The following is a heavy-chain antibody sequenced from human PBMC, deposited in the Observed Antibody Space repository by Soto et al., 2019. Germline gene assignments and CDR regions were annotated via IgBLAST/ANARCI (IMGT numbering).Heavy chain of an antibody. V-gene: IGHV3-30*18. Sequence: GGSLRLSCAASGFNFNKYGMHWARQAPGKGPEWVAVISYDGNNEYYADSVEGRFSISRDNSQNTLYLQMNSLTPKDTPVYYCAKDRKDCRRCRLPQYFFFGMDVWGQGTTVPVSS. CDR1: GFNFNKYG. CDR2: ISYDGNNE. J-gene: IGHJ6*02. D-gene: IGHD2-15*01. CDR3: AKDRKDCRRCRLPQYFFFGMDV.